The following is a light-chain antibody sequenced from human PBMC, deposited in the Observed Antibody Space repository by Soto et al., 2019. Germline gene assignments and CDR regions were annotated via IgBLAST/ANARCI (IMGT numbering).Light chain of an antibody. Sequence: QSVLTQPASVSGSPGQSITISCTGTSSDVGTYKYVSWYQQYPGKAPNLVIYEVTNRPSGVSNRFSGSKSGNTASLTISGLQAEDEADYYCSSFTSSSTVIFGGGTKVTVL. CDR2: EVT. CDR1: SSDVGTYKY. CDR3: SSFTSSSTVI. J-gene: IGLJ2*01. V-gene: IGLV2-14*01.